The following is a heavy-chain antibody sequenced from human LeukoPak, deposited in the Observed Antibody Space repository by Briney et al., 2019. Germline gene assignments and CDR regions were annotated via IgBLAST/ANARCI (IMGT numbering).Heavy chain of an antibody. CDR2: IDPSDSCT. CDR3: ARQEVASEGDY. Sequence: GESLLISCKGSGYSFTSYWVSWVRQMPGKGLEWMGRIDPSDSCTNYSPSFQGHVTISADKSISTAYLQWSSLKASDTAMYYCARQEVASEGDYWGQGTLVSLSS. V-gene: IGHV5-10-1*01. J-gene: IGHJ4*02. CDR1: GYSFTSYW. D-gene: IGHD5-12*01.